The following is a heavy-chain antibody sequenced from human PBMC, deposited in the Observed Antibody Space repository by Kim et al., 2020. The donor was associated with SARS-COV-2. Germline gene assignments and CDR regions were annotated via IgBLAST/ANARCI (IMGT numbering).Heavy chain of an antibody. CDR3: ARDVAYDFRFDY. J-gene: IGHJ4*02. D-gene: IGHD3-3*01. V-gene: IGHV4-59*01. Sequence: NYNPSLKSRVTISVDTSKKQFTLKLSSVTAADTAVYYCARDVAYDFRFDYWVQGTLVSVAS.